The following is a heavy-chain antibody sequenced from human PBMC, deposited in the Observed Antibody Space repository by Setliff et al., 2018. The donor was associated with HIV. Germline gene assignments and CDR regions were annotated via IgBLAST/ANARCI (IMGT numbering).Heavy chain of an antibody. Sequence: SETLSLTCTVSGGSTSSDFYWGWIRQPPGKGLEWIASIYHSGNTYYNPSLKSRVTISVDTSKNQFSLKLSSVTAADTAVYYCAREVVVGATGGMDVWGQGTTVTVSS. V-gene: IGHV4-38-2*02. CDR1: GGSTSSDFY. D-gene: IGHD1-26*01. CDR2: IYHSGNT. CDR3: AREVVVGATGGMDV. J-gene: IGHJ6*02.